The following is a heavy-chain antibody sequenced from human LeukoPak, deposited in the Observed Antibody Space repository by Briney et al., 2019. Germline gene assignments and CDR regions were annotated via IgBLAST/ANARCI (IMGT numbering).Heavy chain of an antibody. Sequence: GESLKISCKASGYTFTNYWIGRVRQMPGKGLEWMGTIYPGDSDTRYSPSFQGQVTISADKSISTAYLQWSSLKASDTAMYYCAREVADAFDIWGQGTMVTVSS. D-gene: IGHD2-15*01. CDR2: IYPGDSDT. V-gene: IGHV5-51*01. CDR3: AREVADAFDI. CDR1: GYTFTNYW. J-gene: IGHJ3*02.